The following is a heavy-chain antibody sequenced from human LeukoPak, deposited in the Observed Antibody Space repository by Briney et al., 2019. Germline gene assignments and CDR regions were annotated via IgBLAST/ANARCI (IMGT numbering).Heavy chain of an antibody. V-gene: IGHV3-30*18. CDR1: GFTFSNYG. Sequence: GGSLRLSCAASGFTFSNYGLHWVRQAPGKGLEWVALISYDGRSNKYYADSVKGRFTISRDNSKNTLYLQMNSLRAEDTAVYYCAKDYYGSGAGGMDVWGQGTTVTVSS. CDR2: ISYDGRSNK. D-gene: IGHD3-10*01. J-gene: IGHJ6*02. CDR3: AKDYYGSGAGGMDV.